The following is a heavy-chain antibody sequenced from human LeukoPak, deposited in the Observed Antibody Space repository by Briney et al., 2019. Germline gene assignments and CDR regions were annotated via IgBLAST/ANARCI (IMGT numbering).Heavy chain of an antibody. CDR2: ISSSSSTI. V-gene: IGHV3-48*04. D-gene: IGHD3-3*01. CDR1: GFTFSSYS. CDR3: ARDGGTIFGVITGDY. Sequence: GGSLRLSCAASGFTFSSYSMNWVRQAPGKGLEWVSYISSSSSTIYYADSVKGRFTISRDNAKNSLYLQMNSLRAEDTAVYYCARDGGTIFGVITGDYWGQGTLVTVSS. J-gene: IGHJ4*02.